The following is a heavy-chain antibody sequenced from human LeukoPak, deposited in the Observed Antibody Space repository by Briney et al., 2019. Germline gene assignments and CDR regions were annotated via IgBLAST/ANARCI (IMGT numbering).Heavy chain of an antibody. V-gene: IGHV5-51*01. Sequence: GESLKFSCTGSGYSFTSYLIGCLGQMPGKPLEWMGSIYAGESDTRYSTSFQGRVTMSADKSIRTAYLQWSSLKASDTANYCCAREFDYGDYDWFDPWGQGTMVTVSS. CDR3: AREFDYGDYDWFDP. D-gene: IGHD4-17*01. J-gene: IGHJ5*01. CDR2: IYAGESDT. CDR1: GYSFTSYL.